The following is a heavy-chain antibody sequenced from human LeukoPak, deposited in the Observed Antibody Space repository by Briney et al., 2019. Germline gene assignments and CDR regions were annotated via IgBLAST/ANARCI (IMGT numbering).Heavy chain of an antibody. CDR2: IYYSGST. CDR1: GGSISSGGYY. CDR3: ARGRWRRAFDI. J-gene: IGHJ3*02. Sequence: PSETLSLTCTVSGGSISSGGYYWSWIRQHPGKGLEWIGYIYYSGSTYYNPSLKSRVTISVDTSKNQFSLKLSSVTAADTAVYYCARGRWRRAFDIWGQGTMVTVSS. V-gene: IGHV4-31*03.